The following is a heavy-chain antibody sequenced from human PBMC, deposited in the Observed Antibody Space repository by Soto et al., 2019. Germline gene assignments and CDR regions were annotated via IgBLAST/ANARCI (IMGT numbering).Heavy chain of an antibody. Sequence: GGSLRLSCAGSGFSFSTSTMNWVRQAPGKGLEFVSSIGRTGIDRYYIDSVKGRFTISRDNAQNSLYLQMNSLRAEDTALYYCVCDDNRRYWGQGT. D-gene: IGHD1-1*01. CDR2: IGRTGIDR. V-gene: IGHV3-21*01. CDR3: VCDDNRRY. CDR1: GFSFSTST. J-gene: IGHJ4*02.